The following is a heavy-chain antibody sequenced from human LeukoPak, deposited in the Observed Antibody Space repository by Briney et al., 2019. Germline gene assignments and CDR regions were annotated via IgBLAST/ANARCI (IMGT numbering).Heavy chain of an antibody. Sequence: ASVKVSCKASGYTFTSYYMHWVRQAPGQGLEWMGIISPSGGSTSYAQKFQGRVTMTRDTSTSTVYMELSSLRSEDTAVYYCARDIDSGSYSDYYYGMDVWGQGTTVTVSS. CDR3: ARDIDSGSYSDYYYGMDV. J-gene: IGHJ6*02. CDR2: ISPSGGST. D-gene: IGHD1-26*01. CDR1: GYTFTSYY. V-gene: IGHV1-46*01.